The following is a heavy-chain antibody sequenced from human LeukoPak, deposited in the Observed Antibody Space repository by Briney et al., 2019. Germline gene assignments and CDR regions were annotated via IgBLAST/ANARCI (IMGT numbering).Heavy chain of an antibody. D-gene: IGHD4-11*01. CDR1: GFTFSSYA. V-gene: IGHV3-23*01. Sequence: PGGSLRLSCAASGFTFSSYAMSWVRQAPGKGLEWVSAISGSGCSPYYAGSVKVWFTISRDNSMNTLYLQMNSLRAEDTAVYYCAKGPHYSNLDYWGQGTLVTVSS. CDR2: ISGSGCSP. CDR3: AKGPHYSNLDY. J-gene: IGHJ4*02.